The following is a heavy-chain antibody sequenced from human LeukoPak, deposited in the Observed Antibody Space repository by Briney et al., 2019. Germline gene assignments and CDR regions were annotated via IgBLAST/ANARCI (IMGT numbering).Heavy chain of an antibody. J-gene: IGHJ4*02. CDR3: ASGVRYSGSYIDY. CDR2: ISSSSSYI. D-gene: IGHD1-26*01. V-gene: IGHV3-21*01. Sequence: PGGSLRLSCAASGFTFSSYSMNWVRQAQGKGVEWVSSISSSSSYIYYADSVKGRFTISRDNAKNSLYLQMDSLRAEDTAVYYCASGVRYSGSYIDYWGRGTLVTVSS. CDR1: GFTFSSYS.